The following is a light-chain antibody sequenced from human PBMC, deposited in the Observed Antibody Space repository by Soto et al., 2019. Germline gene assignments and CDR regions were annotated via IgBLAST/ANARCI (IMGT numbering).Light chain of an antibody. CDR1: QTISNY. CDR3: QQYYIYAT. J-gene: IGKJ1*01. V-gene: IGKV1-5*03. Sequence: DIQLTQSPSTLSASVGDRVTITCRASQTISNYLTLYQQRPVKAPKLLIYRSSILQNGVPSWFSGSGSGTYFTLTISSLPPDDFAAYYCQQYYIYATFGQGTRVEI. CDR2: RSS.